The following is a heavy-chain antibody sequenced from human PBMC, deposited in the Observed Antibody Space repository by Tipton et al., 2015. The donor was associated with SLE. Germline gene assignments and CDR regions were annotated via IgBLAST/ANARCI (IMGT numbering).Heavy chain of an antibody. D-gene: IGHD2-15*01. CDR2: IYYSGST. Sequence: TLSLTCTVSGGSISSSSYYWGWIRQPPGKGLEWIGSIYYSGSTYYNPSLKSRVTISVDTSKNQFSLKLSSVTAADTAVYYCASRYCSGGSCYRAFDYWGQGTLVTVSS. V-gene: IGHV4-39*07. J-gene: IGHJ4*02. CDR1: GGSISSSSYY. CDR3: ASRYCSGGSCYRAFDY.